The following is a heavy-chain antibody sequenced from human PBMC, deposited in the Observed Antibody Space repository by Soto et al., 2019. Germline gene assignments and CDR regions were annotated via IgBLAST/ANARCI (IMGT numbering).Heavy chain of an antibody. D-gene: IGHD2-2*01. Sequence: SETLSLTCTVSGDSISSTSYYWGWIRQPPGKGLEWIASMYYSGRTYSNPSLKSRVTISMDTSKNQFSLKLSSVTAADTAVYYCARVPDRWGQGTLVTVSS. V-gene: IGHV4-39*07. CDR1: GDSISSTSYY. CDR2: MYYSGRT. J-gene: IGHJ5*02. CDR3: ARVPDR.